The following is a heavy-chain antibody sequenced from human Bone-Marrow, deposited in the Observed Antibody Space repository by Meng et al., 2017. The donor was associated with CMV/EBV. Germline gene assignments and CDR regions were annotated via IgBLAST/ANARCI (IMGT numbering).Heavy chain of an antibody. CDR1: GGSISSSSYY. Sequence: SETLSLTCTVSGGSISSSSYYWGWIRQPPGKRLEWNGSIYYSGSAYYNPSLKSRVTIAVDTSKNQLSLKLSSVAAADTAVYCCASAGIVVASGYHWIDPWGQGTLVTVSS. CDR2: IYYSGSA. V-gene: IGHV4-39*07. J-gene: IGHJ5*02. CDR3: ASAGIVVASGYHWIDP. D-gene: IGHD3-22*01.